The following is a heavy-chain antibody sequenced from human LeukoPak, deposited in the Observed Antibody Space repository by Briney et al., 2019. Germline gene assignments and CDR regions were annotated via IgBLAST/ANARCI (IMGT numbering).Heavy chain of an antibody. V-gene: IGHV1-69*04. CDR3: ARGAVVPATYYYGMDV. D-gene: IGHD2-2*01. CDR1: GGTFSSYA. Sequence: ASVKVSCKASGGTFSSYAISWVRQAPGQGLEWMGRIIPILGIANYAQKFQGRVTITAGKSTSTAYMELSSLRSEDTAVYYCARGAVVPATYYYGMDVWGQGTTVTVSS. J-gene: IGHJ6*02. CDR2: IIPILGIA.